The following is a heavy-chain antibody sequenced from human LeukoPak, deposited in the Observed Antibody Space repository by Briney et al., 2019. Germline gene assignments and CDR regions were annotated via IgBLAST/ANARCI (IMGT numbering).Heavy chain of an antibody. J-gene: IGHJ3*02. CDR3: ARYYYGSGSYESDAFDI. D-gene: IGHD3-10*01. Sequence: SVKVSCKASGGTFSSYAISWVRQAPGQGLEWMGRIIPILGIANYAQKFQGRVTITADKSTSTAYMELSSLRSEDTAVYYCARYYYGSGSYESDAFDIWGQGTMVTVSS. CDR2: IIPILGIA. V-gene: IGHV1-69*04. CDR1: GGTFSSYA.